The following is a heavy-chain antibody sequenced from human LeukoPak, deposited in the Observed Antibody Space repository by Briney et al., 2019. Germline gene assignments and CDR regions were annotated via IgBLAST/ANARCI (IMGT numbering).Heavy chain of an antibody. Sequence: GASVKVSCKASGYTFLSHGFSWVRQAPEQGLEWMGWTSANNRNTNYAQRLQGRVTMTTDTSTNTAYMELRTLRSDDTAVYHCARGQAVVSSSLYYYYMDVWGKGTTIIVSS. CDR2: TSANNRNT. CDR3: ARGQAVVSSSLYYYYMDV. D-gene: IGHD2-2*01. V-gene: IGHV1-18*01. J-gene: IGHJ6*03. CDR1: GYTFLSHG.